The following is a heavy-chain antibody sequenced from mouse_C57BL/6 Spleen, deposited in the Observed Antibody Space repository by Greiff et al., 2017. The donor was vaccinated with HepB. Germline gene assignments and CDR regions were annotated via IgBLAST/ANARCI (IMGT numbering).Heavy chain of an antibody. Sequence: EVQVVESGEGLVKPGGSLKLSCAASGFTFSSYAMSWVRQTPEKRLEWVAYISSGGDYIYYADTVTGRFTISRDNARNTLYLQMSSLKSEDTAMYYCTMGFYDYDGAWFAYWGQGTLVTVSA. CDR3: TMGFYDYDGAWFAY. CDR2: ISSGGDYI. V-gene: IGHV5-9-1*02. D-gene: IGHD2-4*01. J-gene: IGHJ3*01. CDR1: GFTFSSYA.